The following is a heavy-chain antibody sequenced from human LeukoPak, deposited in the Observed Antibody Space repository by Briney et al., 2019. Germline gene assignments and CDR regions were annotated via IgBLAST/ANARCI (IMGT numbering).Heavy chain of an antibody. CDR2: IYYTGNT. CDR3: ARSRQASGLFNS. V-gene: IGHV4-39*07. CDR1: GGSISSNSYY. D-gene: IGHD3-10*01. J-gene: IGHJ5*01. Sequence: SETLSLTRTVSGGSISSNSYYWGWVRQPPGKGLEWIGSIYYTGNTYYNPSLKSRFTISVDRPKNQFFLNVTSLTAADTAVYYCARSRQASGLFNSWGQGTLVVVSS.